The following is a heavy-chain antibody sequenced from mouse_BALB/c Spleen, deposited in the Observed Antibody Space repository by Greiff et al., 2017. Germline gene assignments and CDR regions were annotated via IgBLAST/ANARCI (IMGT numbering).Heavy chain of an antibody. CDR1: GFTFSSYA. CDR2: ISSGGSYT. CDR3: ARLGKGGMDY. D-gene: IGHD2-1*01. V-gene: IGHV5-9-1*01. J-gene: IGHJ4*01. Sequence: EVMLVESGGGLVKPGGSLKLSCAASGFTFSSYAMSWVRQTPEKRLEWVATISSGGSYTYYPDSVKGRFTISRDNAKNTLYLQMSSLRSEDTAMYYCARLGKGGMDYWGQGTSVTVSS.